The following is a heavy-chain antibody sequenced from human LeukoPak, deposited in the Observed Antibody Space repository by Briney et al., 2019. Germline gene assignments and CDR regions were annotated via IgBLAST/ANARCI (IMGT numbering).Heavy chain of an antibody. CDR2: IDHSGST. V-gene: IGHV4-34*01. CDR1: GGSISSYY. D-gene: IGHD5-12*01. CDR3: ARSGSGYLRYYFDY. Sequence: SETLSLTCTVSGGSISSYYWSWIRQPPGKGLEWIGEIDHSGSTNYNPSLKSRVTISVDTSKNQFSLKLSSVTAADTAVYYCARSGSGYLRYYFDYWGREPWSPSPQ. J-gene: IGHJ4*02.